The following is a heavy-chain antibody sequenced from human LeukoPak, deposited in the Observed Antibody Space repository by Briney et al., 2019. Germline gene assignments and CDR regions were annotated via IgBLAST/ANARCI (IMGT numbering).Heavy chain of an antibody. CDR2: IYHSGST. V-gene: IGHV4-39*07. Sequence: AETLSLTCTVSGGSISSGGYYWGWHRQPTGKGRELIGSIYHSGSTYYNPSLNSRVTISVDTSKNQFSPKLSSVTAADTAVYYCARDFHGRSAGIDYWGQGTLVTVSS. CDR3: ARDFHGRSAGIDY. J-gene: IGHJ4*02. CDR1: GGSISSGGYY. D-gene: IGHD1-1*01.